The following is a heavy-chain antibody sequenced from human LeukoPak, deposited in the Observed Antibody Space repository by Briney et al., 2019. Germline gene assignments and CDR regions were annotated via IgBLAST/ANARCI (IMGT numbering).Heavy chain of an antibody. D-gene: IGHD1-26*01. Sequence: GGSLRPSCAASGFTFSSYAMHWVRQAPGKGLEYVSAISSNGGSTYYANSVKGRFTISRDNSKNTLYLQMNSLRAEDTAVYYCARGKIVGEFLAAFDIWGQGTMVTVSS. V-gene: IGHV3-64*01. CDR2: ISSNGGST. CDR3: ARGKIVGEFLAAFDI. J-gene: IGHJ3*02. CDR1: GFTFSSYA.